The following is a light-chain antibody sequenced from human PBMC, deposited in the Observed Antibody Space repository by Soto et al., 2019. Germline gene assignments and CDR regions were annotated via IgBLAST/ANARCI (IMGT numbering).Light chain of an antibody. CDR3: QQRSNWPLT. J-gene: IGKJ4*01. V-gene: IGKV3-11*01. CDR2: DAS. CDR1: QSISSY. Sequence: EIVLTQSPATLSFSPVERVTLSCRASQSISSYLAWYQQKPGQAPRLLIYDASNRATGIPARFSGSGSGTDFTLTISSLEPEDFAVYYCQQRSNWPLTFGGGTKVEIK.